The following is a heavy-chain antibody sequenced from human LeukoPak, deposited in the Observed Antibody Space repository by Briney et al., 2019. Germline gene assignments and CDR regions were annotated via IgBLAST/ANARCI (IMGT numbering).Heavy chain of an antibody. CDR1: GGSISSYY. CDR2: IYYSGST. V-gene: IGHV4-59*01. D-gene: IGHD4-17*01. CDR3: ARDEAVTTLDY. J-gene: IGHJ4*02. Sequence: SETLSLTCTVSGGSISSYYWSWIRQPPGKGLEWIGYIYYSGSTNYNPSLKSRVTISVDTSKNQFSLKLSSVTAADTAVYYCARDEAVTTLDYWGQGTLVTVSS.